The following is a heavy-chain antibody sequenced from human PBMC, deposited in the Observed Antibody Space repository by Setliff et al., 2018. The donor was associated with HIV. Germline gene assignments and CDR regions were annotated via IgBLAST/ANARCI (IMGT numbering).Heavy chain of an antibody. CDR2: MYPGDSET. D-gene: IGHD3-3*01. CDR3: ARLPSARMTIFGVASYHMDV. V-gene: IGHV5-51*01. CDR1: GYSFTSHW. Sequence: GESLKISCKGSGYSFTSHWIGWVRQMPGKGLELMGIMYPGDSETRYSPSFQGQVTISTGKSISTAYSQWSSLKASDTAMYYCARLPSARMTIFGVASYHMDVWGEGTTVTVSS. J-gene: IGHJ6*03.